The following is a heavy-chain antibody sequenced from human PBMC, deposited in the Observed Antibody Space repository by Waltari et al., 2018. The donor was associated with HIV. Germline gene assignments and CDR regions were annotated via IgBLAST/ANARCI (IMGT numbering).Heavy chain of an antibody. CDR1: GFTVSSNY. J-gene: IGHJ4*02. Sequence: EVQLVESGGGLIQPGGSLRLSCAASGFTVSSNYMSWVRQAPGKGLEWVSVSYRGGSTYYADSVKGRFTISRDNSKNTLYRQMNSLRAEDTAVYYCARDSSGWFHFDYWGQGTLVTVSS. D-gene: IGHD6-19*01. CDR3: ARDSSGWFHFDY. V-gene: IGHV3-53*01. CDR2: SYRGGST.